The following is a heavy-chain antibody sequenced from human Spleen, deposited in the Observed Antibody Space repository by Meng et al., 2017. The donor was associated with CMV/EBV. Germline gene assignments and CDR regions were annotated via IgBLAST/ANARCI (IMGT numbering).Heavy chain of an antibody. Sequence: GESLKISCKGSGYTFSSYWIAWVRQMPGKGLEWMGIIYPGDSDARYSPAFQGQVTISADKSISTAYLQWSSLKASDTAMYYCARRGPTTVRNWFDPWGQGTLVTVSS. J-gene: IGHJ5*02. CDR1: GYTFSSYW. D-gene: IGHD4-17*01. CDR3: ARRGPTTVRNWFDP. V-gene: IGHV5-51*01. CDR2: IYPGDSDA.